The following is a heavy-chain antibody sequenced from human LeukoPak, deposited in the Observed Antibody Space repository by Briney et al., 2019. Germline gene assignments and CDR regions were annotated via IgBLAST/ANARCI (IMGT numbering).Heavy chain of an antibody. CDR3: TTSDINYRPFDN. CDR1: GFTFTYNG. D-gene: IGHD4-11*01. V-gene: IGHV3-48*01. CDR2: ISRSSTTI. Sequence: GGSLRLSCAASGFTFTYNGMNWVRQAPGKGLEWVSFISRSSTTIYYADSVKGRFTISRDNAKNSLYLLMNSLRAEDTAVYYCTTSDINYRPFDNWGQGTLVTVSS. J-gene: IGHJ4*02.